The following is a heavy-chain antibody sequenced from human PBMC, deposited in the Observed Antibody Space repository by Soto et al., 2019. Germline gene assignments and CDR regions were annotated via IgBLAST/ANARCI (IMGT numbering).Heavy chain of an antibody. J-gene: IGHJ6*02. CDR2: ISGSGGST. CDR1: GFTFSSYA. D-gene: IGHD6-13*01. Sequence: GGSLRLSCAASGFTFSSYAMSWVRQAPGKGLEWVSAISGSGGSTYYADSVKGRFTISRDNSKNTLYLQMNSLRAEDTAVYYCAKDGYSSTRTPDYYYGMDVWGQGTTVTVSS. V-gene: IGHV3-23*01. CDR3: AKDGYSSTRTPDYYYGMDV.